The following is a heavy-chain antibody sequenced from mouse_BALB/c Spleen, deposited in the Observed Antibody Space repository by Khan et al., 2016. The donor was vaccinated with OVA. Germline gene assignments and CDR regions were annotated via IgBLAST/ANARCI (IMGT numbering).Heavy chain of an antibody. Sequence: QVQLQESGPGLVAPSQSLSLTCTVSGFSFTNYGVHWVRQSPGQGLEWLCVLWACGSPTYNSAFLSSLNLTKDNSKSQIFLKLYSVKTDDTARYYGARPYYDGAWFAYWGQGTLVTVSA. CDR2: LWACGSP. J-gene: IGHJ3*01. D-gene: IGHD1-1*01. CDR3: ARPYYDGAWFAY. CDR1: GFSFTNYG. V-gene: IGHV2-9*02.